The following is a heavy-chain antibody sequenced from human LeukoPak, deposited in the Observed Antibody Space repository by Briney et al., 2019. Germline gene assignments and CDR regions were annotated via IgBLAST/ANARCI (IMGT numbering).Heavy chain of an antibody. CDR1: GGSISSSSYY. CDR3: ARAREHDILTGYYNPNFDY. J-gene: IGHJ4*02. D-gene: IGHD3-9*01. Sequence: PSETLSLTCTVSGGSISSSSYYWGWIRQPPGKGLEWIGSIYYSGSTYYNPSLKSRVTISVDTSKNQFSLKLSSVTAADTAVYYCARAREHDILTGYYNPNFDYWGQGTLVTVSS. CDR2: IYYSGST. V-gene: IGHV4-39*07.